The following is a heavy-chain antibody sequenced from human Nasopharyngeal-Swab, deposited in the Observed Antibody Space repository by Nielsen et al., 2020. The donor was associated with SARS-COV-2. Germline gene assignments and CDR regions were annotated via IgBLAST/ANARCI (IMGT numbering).Heavy chain of an antibody. J-gene: IGHJ4*02. Sequence: GGSLRLSCAASAFTFSGYWMNWVRQAPGKGLEWVASIKQDGSEKYYVDSVEGRFTISRDNAKNSLYLQMNSLRVEDTAVYYCARVPGGYDSSGYYFDQWGQGTLVTVSS. V-gene: IGHV3-7*01. D-gene: IGHD3-22*01. CDR2: IKQDGSEK. CDR3: ARVPGGYDSSGYYFDQ. CDR1: AFTFSGYW.